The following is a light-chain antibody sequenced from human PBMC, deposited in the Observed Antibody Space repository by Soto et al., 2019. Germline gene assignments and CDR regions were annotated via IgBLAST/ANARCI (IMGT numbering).Light chain of an antibody. CDR1: QTISTY. V-gene: IGKV1-39*01. J-gene: IGKJ1*01. CDR3: QQSVSTPWT. Sequence: DIQMTQSPSSLSASVGDRVTITCRASQTISTYLNWYQQKVGKAPKLLIYAASSLQGGVPSRFSGSGSGTDFTLTISSLQPEDVATYYCQQSVSTPWTFGQGTNVDIK. CDR2: AAS.